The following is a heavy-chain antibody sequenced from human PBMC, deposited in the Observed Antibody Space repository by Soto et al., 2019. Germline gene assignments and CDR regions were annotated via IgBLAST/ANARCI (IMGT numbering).Heavy chain of an antibody. CDR1: GGSFSGYY. J-gene: IGHJ4*02. D-gene: IGHD3-22*01. CDR3: ARGTHVVVTSYFDY. V-gene: IGHV4-34*01. Sequence: QVQLQQWGAGLLKPSETLSITCAVYGGSFSGYYWSWIRQPPGKGLEWIGEINHSGSTNYNPSLKSRVTISVDTSKNQFSLKLSSVTAADTAVYYCARGTHVVVTSYFDYWGQGTLVTVSS. CDR2: INHSGST.